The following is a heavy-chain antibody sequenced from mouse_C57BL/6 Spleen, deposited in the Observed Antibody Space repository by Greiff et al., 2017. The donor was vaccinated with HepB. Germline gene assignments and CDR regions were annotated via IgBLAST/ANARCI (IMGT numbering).Heavy chain of an antibody. Sequence: VQLQQPGAELVRPGTSVKLSCKASGYTFTSYWLHWVKQRPGPGLEWIGVVDPSDSYTNYNHKFKGKATLTVDTSSSTAYMQLSSLTSEDSAVYYGARRGYDKAMDYWGQGTSVTVSS. CDR2: VDPSDSYT. V-gene: IGHV1-59*01. D-gene: IGHD2-3*01. CDR3: ARRGYDKAMDY. CDR1: GYTFTSYW. J-gene: IGHJ4*01.